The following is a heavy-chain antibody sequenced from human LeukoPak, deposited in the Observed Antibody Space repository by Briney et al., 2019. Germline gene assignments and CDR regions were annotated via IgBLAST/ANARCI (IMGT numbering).Heavy chain of an antibody. CDR1: GFTFSSYW. Sequence: GGSLRLSCAASGFTFSSYWMSWVRQAPGKGLEWVANIKQDGSEKYYVDSVKGRFTISRDNAKNSLYLQMNSLRAEDTAVYYCARGGGRVLRFLEWLLSTALFDYWGQGTLVTVSS. V-gene: IGHV3-7*01. CDR3: ARGGGRVLRFLEWLLSTALFDY. CDR2: IKQDGSEK. J-gene: IGHJ4*02. D-gene: IGHD3-3*01.